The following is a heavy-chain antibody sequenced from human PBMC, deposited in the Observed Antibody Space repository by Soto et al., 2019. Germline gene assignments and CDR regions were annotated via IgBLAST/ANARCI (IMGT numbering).Heavy chain of an antibody. Sequence: PGGSLRLSCSASGFTFSTFDMHWGRQAPGKGLEHISTIDSNGGSAYYADSVKGRFTISRDNSKNTLSLQMSSLKPEDTAVFYCVKTRIAVPELMGYYYGFDVWGQGTTVTVSS. CDR1: GFTFSTFD. CDR2: IDSNGGSA. D-gene: IGHD3-10*01. V-gene: IGHV3-64D*06. CDR3: VKTRIAVPELMGYYYGFDV. J-gene: IGHJ6*02.